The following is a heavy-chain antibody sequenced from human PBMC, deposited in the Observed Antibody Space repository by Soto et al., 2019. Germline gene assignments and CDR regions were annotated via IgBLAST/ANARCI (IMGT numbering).Heavy chain of an antibody. Sequence: GASVKVSCKASGYTFTSYGISWVRQAPGQGLEWMGWISAYNGNTNYAQKLQGRVTMTTDTSTSTAYMELRSLRSDDTAVYYCAIYDFWSGKGPTDYGMDGWGQGTTVTVAS. J-gene: IGHJ6*02. CDR3: AIYDFWSGKGPTDYGMDG. CDR1: GYTFTSYG. CDR2: ISAYNGNT. V-gene: IGHV1-18*01. D-gene: IGHD3-3*01.